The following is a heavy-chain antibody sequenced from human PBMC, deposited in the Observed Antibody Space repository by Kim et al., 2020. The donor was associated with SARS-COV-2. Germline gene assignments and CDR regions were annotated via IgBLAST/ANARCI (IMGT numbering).Heavy chain of an antibody. D-gene: IGHD3-22*01. Sequence: TNSNPSLKSRVTISIDKPKNQFFLKVTSVTAADTAVYYCALLMISNTIDYWGPGTLVTVSS. CDR3: ALLMISNTIDY. CDR2: T. J-gene: IGHJ4*02. V-gene: IGHV4-4*02.